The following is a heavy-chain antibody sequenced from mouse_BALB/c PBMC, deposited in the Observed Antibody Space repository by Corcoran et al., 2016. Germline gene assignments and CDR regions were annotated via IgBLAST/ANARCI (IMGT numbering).Heavy chain of an antibody. J-gene: IGHJ4*01. CDR3: ARDGNYGYYAMDY. V-gene: IGHV9-3-1*01. D-gene: IGHD2-1*01. Sequence: QIQLVQSGPELKKPGETVKISCKASGYTFTNYGMNWVKQAPGKGLKWMGWINTYTGEPTYADDFKGRFAFSLETSASTAYLQINSLKNEDTATYFCARDGNYGYYAMDYWGQGTSVTVSS. CDR2: INTYTGEP. CDR1: GYTFTNYG.